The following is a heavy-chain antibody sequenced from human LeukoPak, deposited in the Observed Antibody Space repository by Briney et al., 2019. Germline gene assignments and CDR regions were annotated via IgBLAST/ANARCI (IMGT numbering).Heavy chain of an antibody. CDR3: ARGDYYDSSGYYLY. D-gene: IGHD3-22*01. CDR2: IYYSGST. V-gene: IGHV4-59*08. Sequence: SETLSLTCIVSVGSISSYYWRWMRQPPGKGLEWIGYIYYSGSTNYNSSFKSRVTISLDTSKNQFSLKLSSVTAADTAVYYCARGDYYDSSGYYLYWGQGTLVTVSS. J-gene: IGHJ4*02. CDR1: VGSISSYY.